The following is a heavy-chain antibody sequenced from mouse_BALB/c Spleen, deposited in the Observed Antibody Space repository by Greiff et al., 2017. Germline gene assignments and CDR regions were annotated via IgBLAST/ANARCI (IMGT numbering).Heavy chain of an antibody. Sequence: QVQLKQSGAELVRPGTSVKVSCKASGYAFTNYLIEWVKQRPGQGLEWIGVINPGSGGTNYNEKFKGKATLTADKSSSTAYMQLSSLTSDDSAVYFCARWFAYWGQGTLVTVSA. V-gene: IGHV1-54*01. J-gene: IGHJ3*01. CDR1: GYAFTNYL. CDR2: INPGSGGT. CDR3: ARWFAY.